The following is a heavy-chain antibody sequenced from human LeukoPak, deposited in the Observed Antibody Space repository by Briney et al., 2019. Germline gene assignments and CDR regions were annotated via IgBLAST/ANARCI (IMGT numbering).Heavy chain of an antibody. J-gene: IGHJ1*01. CDR2: LSGSGAAT. D-gene: IGHD2-21*02. CDR3: ASDSYSPEYFQH. V-gene: IGHV3-23*01. Sequence: GGSLRLSCEASGFTFKNYAMSWVRQAPGKGLEWVSGLSGSGAATFYADSVKGRFTISRDNSKNTLYLQMNSLRAEDTAVYYCASDSYSPEYFQHWGQGTLVTVSS. CDR1: GFTFKNYA.